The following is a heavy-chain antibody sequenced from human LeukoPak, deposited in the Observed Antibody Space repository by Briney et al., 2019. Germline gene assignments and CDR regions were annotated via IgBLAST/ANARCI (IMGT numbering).Heavy chain of an antibody. Sequence: PGGSLRLSCAASGFTFSSYAVSWVRQAPGKGLEWVSAISGSGGSTYYADSVKGRFTISRDNSKNTLYLQMNSLRVEGTAVYYCVKTLVATAPIYYFDYWGQGTLVTVSS. J-gene: IGHJ4*02. CDR2: ISGSGGST. D-gene: IGHD5-12*01. CDR3: VKTLVATAPIYYFDY. CDR1: GFTFSSYA. V-gene: IGHV3-23*01.